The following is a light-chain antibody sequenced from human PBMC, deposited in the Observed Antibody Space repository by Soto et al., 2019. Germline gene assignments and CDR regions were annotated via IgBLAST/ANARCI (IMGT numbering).Light chain of an antibody. V-gene: IGKV3-15*01. CDR1: QTVLSN. J-gene: IGKJ5*01. Sequence: EIVLTQSPATLSVSPGERATLSCRASQTVLSNLAWYQQKPGQASRLLIYGASTRATGIPARFSGSGSGTEFALTISSLHSEDFAVYYCQQYNNWPITFGQGTRLEIK. CDR2: GAS. CDR3: QQYNNWPIT.